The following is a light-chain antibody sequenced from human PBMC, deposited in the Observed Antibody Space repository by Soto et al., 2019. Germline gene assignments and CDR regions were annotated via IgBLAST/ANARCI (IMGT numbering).Light chain of an antibody. Sequence: QPVLTQSSSASASLGSSVKLTCTLSIGHSSYIIAWHQQQPGKAPRYLMNLEGRGSYNKGSGIPDRFSGSSSGPDRYLTISNLQFEDEADYYCETWDSNTWVFGGGTKLTVL. CDR2: LEGRGSY. J-gene: IGLJ3*02. V-gene: IGLV4-60*02. CDR1: IGHSSYI. CDR3: ETWDSNTWV.